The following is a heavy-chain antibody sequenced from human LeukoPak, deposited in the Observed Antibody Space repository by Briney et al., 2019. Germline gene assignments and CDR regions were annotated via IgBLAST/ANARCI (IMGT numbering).Heavy chain of an antibody. CDR3: AKDQSHYYDSSGYLNWFDP. D-gene: IGHD3-22*01. V-gene: IGHV3-23*01. CDR2: ISGSGGST. J-gene: IGHJ5*02. CDR1: GFTFSSYA. Sequence: GGSLRLSCAASGFTFSSYAMSWVRQAPGKGLEWVSAISGSGGSTYYADSVKGRFTISRDNSKNTLYLQMNSLRAEDTAVYYCAKDQSHYYDSSGYLNWFDPWGQGTLVTVSS.